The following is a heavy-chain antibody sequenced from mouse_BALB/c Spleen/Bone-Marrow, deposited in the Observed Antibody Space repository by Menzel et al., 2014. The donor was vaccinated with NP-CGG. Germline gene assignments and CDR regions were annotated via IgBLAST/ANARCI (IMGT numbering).Heavy chain of an antibody. CDR1: GYTFTEYT. CDR2: INPNNGGT. Sequence: VHLQQPGPDLVKPWALVKISCKTSGYTFTEYTMHWMKQSHGKCLEWTGGINPNNGGTSYNQKFKGKPTLTVDKSSSTAYMELRSLSSEDSAVYYCVSSFAYWGQGTLVTVSA. V-gene: IGHV1-18*01. CDR3: VSSFAY. J-gene: IGHJ3*01.